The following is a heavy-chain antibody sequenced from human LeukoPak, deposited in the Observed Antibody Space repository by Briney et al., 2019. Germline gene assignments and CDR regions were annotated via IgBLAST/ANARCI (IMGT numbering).Heavy chain of an antibody. D-gene: IGHD2-15*01. CDR1: GFTFSSYS. CDR2: ISSSSSYI. V-gene: IGHV3-21*01. CDR3: ARARFLPSSGGSCYPDY. Sequence: GGSLRLSCAASGFTFSSYSMNWVRQAPGKGLEWVSSISSSSSYIYYADSVKGRFTISRDNAKNSLYLQMNSLRAEDTAVYYCARARFLPSSGGSCYPDYWGQGTLVTVSS. J-gene: IGHJ4*02.